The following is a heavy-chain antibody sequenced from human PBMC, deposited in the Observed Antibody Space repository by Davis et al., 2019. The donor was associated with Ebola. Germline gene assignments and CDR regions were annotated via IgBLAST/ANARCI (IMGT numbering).Heavy chain of an antibody. CDR2: IYYSGST. CDR1: GGSISSYY. J-gene: IGHJ4*02. CDR3: AREGGYCSGGSCFDY. V-gene: IGHV4-59*01. D-gene: IGHD2-15*01. Sequence: PSETLSLTCTVSGGSISSYYWSWIRQPPGKGLEWIGYIYYSGSTNYNPSLKSRVTISVDTSKNQFSLKLSSVTAADTAVYYCAREGGYCSGGSCFDYWGQGTLVTVSS.